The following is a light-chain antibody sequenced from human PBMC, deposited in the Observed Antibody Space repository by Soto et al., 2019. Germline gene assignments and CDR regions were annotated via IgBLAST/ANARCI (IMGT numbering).Light chain of an antibody. J-gene: IGKJ4*01. CDR2: AAS. CDR3: QQANSFPLT. CDR1: QAIGSW. V-gene: IGKV1-12*01. Sequence: DIQMTQSPSSVSASVGDRVNITCRASQAIGSWLAWYQQKPGKAPQLLLYAASSLQRGVPSRFSGSGSGSDFTLTISSLQPEDFATYYCQQANSFPLTFGGGTKVDIK.